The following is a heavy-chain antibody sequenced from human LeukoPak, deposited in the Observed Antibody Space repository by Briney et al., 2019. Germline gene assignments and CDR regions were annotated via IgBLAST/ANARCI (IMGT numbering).Heavy chain of an antibody. CDR3: ARRGTTVTFFDY. V-gene: IGHV4-34*01. D-gene: IGHD4-17*01. J-gene: IGHJ4*02. CDR2: INHSGST. Sequence: SETLSLTCAVYGGSFSGYYWSWIRQPPGKGLEWIGEINHSGSTNYNPSLTSRVTTSVDTSKNQFSLKLSSVTAADTAVYYCARRGTTVTFFDYWGQGTLVTVSS. CDR1: GGSFSGYY.